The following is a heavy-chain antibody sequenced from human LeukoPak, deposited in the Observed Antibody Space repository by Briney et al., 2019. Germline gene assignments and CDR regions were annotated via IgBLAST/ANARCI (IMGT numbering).Heavy chain of an antibody. CDR3: ARGRAITVVGDVHGGDYYYYYMDV. Sequence: GASVKVSCKASGGTFSSYAISWVRQAPGQGLEWMGGIIPIFGTTNYPQKFQGRVTITADESTATAYMELSGLRSEDTAVYYCARGRAITVVGDVHGGDYYYYYMDVWGRGTAVTVSS. CDR1: GGTFSSYA. CDR2: IIPIFGTT. J-gene: IGHJ6*03. D-gene: IGHD3-10*01. V-gene: IGHV1-69*13.